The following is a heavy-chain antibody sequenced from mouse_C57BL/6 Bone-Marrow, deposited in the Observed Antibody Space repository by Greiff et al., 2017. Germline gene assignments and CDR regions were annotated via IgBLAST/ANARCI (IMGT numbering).Heavy chain of an antibody. V-gene: IGHV1-81*01. CDR2: IYPRSGNT. CDR1: GYTFTSYG. Sequence: QVQLKESGAELARPGASVKLSCKASGYTFTSYGISWVKQRTGQGLEWIGEIYPRSGNTYYNEKFKGKATLTADKSSSTAYMELRSLTSEDSAVYFCAIITTVKGAYWGQGTLVTVSA. J-gene: IGHJ3*01. CDR3: AIITTVKGAY. D-gene: IGHD1-1*01.